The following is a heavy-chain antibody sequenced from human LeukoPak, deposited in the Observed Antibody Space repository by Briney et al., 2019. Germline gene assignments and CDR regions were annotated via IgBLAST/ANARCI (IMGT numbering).Heavy chain of an antibody. D-gene: IGHD4-17*01. CDR1: GYTLTELS. Sequence: ASVKVSCKVPGYTLTELSMHWVRQAPGKGLEWMGGFDPEDGETIYAQKFQGRVTMTEDTSTDTAYMELSSLRSEDTAVYYCATGGSMTTVTNDAFDIWGQGTMVTVSS. CDR2: FDPEDGET. J-gene: IGHJ3*02. CDR3: ATGGSMTTVTNDAFDI. V-gene: IGHV1-24*01.